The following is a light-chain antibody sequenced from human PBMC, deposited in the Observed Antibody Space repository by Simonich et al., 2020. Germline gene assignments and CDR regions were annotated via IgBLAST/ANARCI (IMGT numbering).Light chain of an antibody. CDR2: KAS. CDR3: QQYNILFT. V-gene: IGKV1-5*03. Sequence: DIQMTQSPSTLSASVGDRVTITCRASQSISSWLAWYQQKPGKAPKLLIYKASSLESGVPSRFSGSGSVTEFTLTISSLQPDDFATYYCQQYNILFTFGPGTKVDIK. CDR1: QSISSW. J-gene: IGKJ3*01.